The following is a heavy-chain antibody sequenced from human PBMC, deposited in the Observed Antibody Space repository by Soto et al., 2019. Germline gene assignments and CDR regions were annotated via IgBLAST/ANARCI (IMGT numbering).Heavy chain of an antibody. Sequence: PGGSLSLSCAGSGFTFSNYNMNWVRQAPWEWREWVSSISSSSSFIYYADSVKGRFTISRDNAKNSLYLQMNSLRAEDTAVYYCARDQTWSSTLYYYYYGMDVWGQGTTVTVSS. V-gene: IGHV3-21*01. CDR2: ISSSSSFI. J-gene: IGHJ6*02. D-gene: IGHD6-13*01. CDR3: ARDQTWSSTLYYYYYGMDV. CDR1: GFTFSNYN.